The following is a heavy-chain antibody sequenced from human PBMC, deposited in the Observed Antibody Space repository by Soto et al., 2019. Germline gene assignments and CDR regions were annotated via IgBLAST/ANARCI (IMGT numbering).Heavy chain of an antibody. CDR2: INHSGST. V-gene: IGHV4-34*01. CDR1: GGSFSGYY. Sequence: SETLSLTCAVYGGSFSGYYWSWIRQPPGKGLEWIGEINHSGSTNYNPSLKSRVTISVDTSKNQFSLKLSSVTAADTAVYYCARGQRGYYYDSSGYYRAEYFQHWGQGTLVTVS. CDR3: ARGQRGYYYDSSGYYRAEYFQH. D-gene: IGHD3-22*01. J-gene: IGHJ1*01.